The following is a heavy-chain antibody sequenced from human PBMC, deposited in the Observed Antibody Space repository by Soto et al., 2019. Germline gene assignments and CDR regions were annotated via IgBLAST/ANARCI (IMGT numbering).Heavy chain of an antibody. CDR2: IIPIFSSR. D-gene: IGHD3-16*01. J-gene: IGHJ6*02. V-gene: IGHV1-69*01. CDR1: RDTFNKYA. CDR3: ARGETYLGV. Sequence: QVQLVQSGAEVKKPGSSVKVSCKTSRDTFNKYAFNWVRQAPGQGLEWMGWIIPIFSSRNYAEKFQGRVPITADDSTSTAYMELRSLRFEDTAGYYCARGETYLGVWGQGTTVTVSS.